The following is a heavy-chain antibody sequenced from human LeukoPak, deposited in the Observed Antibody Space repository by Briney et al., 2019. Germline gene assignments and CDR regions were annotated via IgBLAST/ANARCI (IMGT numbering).Heavy chain of an antibody. J-gene: IGHJ4*02. CDR3: ARDASRGLLSDY. Sequence: KPGRSLRLSCAASGFTFSSYGTTWVRQAPGKGLEWVSSISRSGRNIFYVDAVTGRFTIYRDNSNNSLFLQMNNLRAEDTAVYYWARDASRGLLSDYWGQRTLVTVSS. V-gene: IGHV3-21*01. CDR2: ISRSGRNI. CDR1: GFTFSSYG. D-gene: IGHD3-10*01.